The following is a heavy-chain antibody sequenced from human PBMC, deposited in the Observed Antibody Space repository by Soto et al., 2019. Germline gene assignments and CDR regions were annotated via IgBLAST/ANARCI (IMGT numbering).Heavy chain of an antibody. V-gene: IGHV1-3*01. CDR3: ARNPVNWKHSYMDV. CDR2: INAGNGNT. CDR1: GYTFTSYA. J-gene: IGHJ6*03. D-gene: IGHD1-1*01. Sequence: GALVKVSCKASGYTFTSYAMHWVRQAPGQRLEWMGWINAGNGNTKYSQKFQGRVTITRDTSASTAYMELSSLRSEDTAVYYCARNPVNWKHSYMDVWGKGTTVTVSS.